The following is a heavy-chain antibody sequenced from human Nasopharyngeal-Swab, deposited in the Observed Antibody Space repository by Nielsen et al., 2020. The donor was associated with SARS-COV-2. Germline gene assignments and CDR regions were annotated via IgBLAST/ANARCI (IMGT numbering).Heavy chain of an antibody. J-gene: IGHJ3*02. D-gene: IGHD1-26*01. Sequence: WVRQAPGQGLEWMGGIIPIFGTANYAQKFQGRVTITADKSTGTAYMELSSLRSEDTAVYYCARVGSRGGNAFDIWGQGTMVTVSS. CDR3: ARVGSRGGNAFDI. V-gene: IGHV1-69*06. CDR2: IIPIFGTA.